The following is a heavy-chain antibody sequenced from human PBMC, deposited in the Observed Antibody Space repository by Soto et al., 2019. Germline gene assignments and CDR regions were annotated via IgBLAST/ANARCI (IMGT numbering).Heavy chain of an antibody. CDR3: ATTVASPDSLYYYALDV. J-gene: IGHJ6*04. V-gene: IGHV3-48*02. CDR2: IGSTSATM. CDR1: GFTFYDYS. D-gene: IGHD6-19*01. Sequence: EVQLVVSGGGVVQPGGSLRVSCVASGFTFYDYSMHWVRQAPGKGLEWLSYIGSTSATMYYADSVKGRFTISRDNDTESLHLQINSLRDGNTAVYYCATTVASPDSLYYYALDVWGAGTTVTVSS.